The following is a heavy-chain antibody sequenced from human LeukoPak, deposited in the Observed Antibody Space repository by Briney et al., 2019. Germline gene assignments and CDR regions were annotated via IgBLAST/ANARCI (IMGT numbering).Heavy chain of an antibody. V-gene: IGHV4-59*01. J-gene: IGHJ4*02. D-gene: IGHD5-18*01. CDR3: ARTRVGFSYGPYYFDY. CDR1: GGSISFYY. CDR2: IYYSGNT. Sequence: SETLSLTCTVSGGSISFYYWSWIRQPPGMGLEYIGYIYYSGNTNYNPSLKSRVTISVDTSKNQFSLKLSSVTAADTAVYYCARTRVGFSYGPYYFDYWGQGTLVTVSS.